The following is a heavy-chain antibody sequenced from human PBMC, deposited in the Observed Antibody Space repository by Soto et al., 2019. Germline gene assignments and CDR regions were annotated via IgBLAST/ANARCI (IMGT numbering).Heavy chain of an antibody. CDR3: AKNAVPFDAFWLLDQ. D-gene: IGHD3-3*01. Sequence: EVQLLEAGGDLVQPGGSLRLSCAASGFTFSNYAMAWVHQAPGKGLECVAGLYGSGKGIEYADSVKGRFTISRDNSKNTGFLEMNSLRAEDRPLYSGAKNAVPFDAFWLLDQWAKGTLVPV. J-gene: IGHJ4*02. CDR1: GFTFSNYA. CDR2: LYGSGKGI. V-gene: IGHV3-23*05.